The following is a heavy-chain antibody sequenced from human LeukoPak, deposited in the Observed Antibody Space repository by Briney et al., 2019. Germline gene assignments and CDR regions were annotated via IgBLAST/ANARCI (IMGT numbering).Heavy chain of an antibody. Sequence: SETLSLTCTVSGGSISSSSYYWGWIRQPPGKGLEWIGSIYYSGSTYYNPSLKSRVTISVDTSKNQFSLKLSSVTAADTAVYYCARDDSSGEGGFDYWGQGTLVTVSS. V-gene: IGHV4-39*07. CDR3: ARDDSSGEGGFDY. CDR1: GGSISSSSYY. J-gene: IGHJ4*02. CDR2: IYYSGST. D-gene: IGHD6-19*01.